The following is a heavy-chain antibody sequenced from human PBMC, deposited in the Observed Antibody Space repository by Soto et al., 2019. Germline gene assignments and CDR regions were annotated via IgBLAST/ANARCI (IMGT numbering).Heavy chain of an antibody. CDR1: GGSISSGGYY. D-gene: IGHD4-17*01. J-gene: IGHJ6*02. CDR3: ANYRGVDYGDYNSNYYYYYGMDV. CDR2: IYYSGST. Sequence: SETLSLTCTVSGGSISSGGYYWSWIRQHPGKGLEWIGYIYYSGSTYYNPSLKSRVTISVDTSKNQFSLRLSSVTAADTAVYYCANYRGVDYGDYNSNYYYYYGMDVWGQGTTVTVSS. V-gene: IGHV4-31*03.